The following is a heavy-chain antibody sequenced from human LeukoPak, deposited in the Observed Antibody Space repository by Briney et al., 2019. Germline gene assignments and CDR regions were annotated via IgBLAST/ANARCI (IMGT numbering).Heavy chain of an antibody. CDR2: ISGSTSAT. Sequence: PGRSLRLSCAASGFTFSRFSMNWVRQAPGKGLEWVSYISGSTSATYYADSVKGRFTISRDNAKNSLYLQMNSLRDEDTAVYYCARMDVVVTASFDYWGQGTLVTVSS. CDR1: GFTFSRFS. V-gene: IGHV3-48*02. D-gene: IGHD2-21*02. J-gene: IGHJ4*02. CDR3: ARMDVVVTASFDY.